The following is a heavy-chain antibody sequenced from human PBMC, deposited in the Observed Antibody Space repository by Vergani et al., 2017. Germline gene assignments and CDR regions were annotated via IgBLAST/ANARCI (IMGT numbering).Heavy chain of an antibody. Sequence: EVQLEESGGGLVLPGRSLRLSCVASGFSSAGYAMHWVRQAPGKGLEWVSGISWNSNSIGYADSVKGRFTISRDNAKNSLYLQRHSLRAEDTALYYCAKDLGTSSGGGWFDPWGQGTLVTVSS. D-gene: IGHD6-6*01. V-gene: IGHV3-9*02. J-gene: IGHJ5*02. CDR2: ISWNSNSI. CDR1: GFSSAGYA. CDR3: AKDLGTSSGGGWFDP.